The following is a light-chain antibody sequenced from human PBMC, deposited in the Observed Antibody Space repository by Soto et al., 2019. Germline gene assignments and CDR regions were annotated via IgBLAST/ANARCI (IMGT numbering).Light chain of an antibody. CDR3: QQYNRGS. V-gene: IGKV1-5*03. CDR1: QSISSW. Sequence: DIQMTQSPSTLSASVGDRVTITCRASQSISSWLAWYQQKPGKAPKLLIYKASSLESGVPSRFSGSGSGTEFTLTISSLQPYDFATYYCQQYNRGSFGQGTKVEIK. J-gene: IGKJ1*01. CDR2: KAS.